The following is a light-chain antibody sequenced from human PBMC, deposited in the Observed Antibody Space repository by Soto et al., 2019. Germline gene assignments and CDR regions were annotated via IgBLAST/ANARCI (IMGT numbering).Light chain of an antibody. CDR3: QQYGSSPCT. V-gene: IGKV3-11*01. CDR2: DAS. Sequence: EIVLTQSPATLSLSPGERATLSCRASQSVSNYLAWYQQKPGQAPRLLIYDASNRASGIPARFSGSGSGTDFTLTISSLDPEDFAVYYCQQYGSSPCTFGPGTKVDIK. J-gene: IGKJ3*01. CDR1: QSVSNY.